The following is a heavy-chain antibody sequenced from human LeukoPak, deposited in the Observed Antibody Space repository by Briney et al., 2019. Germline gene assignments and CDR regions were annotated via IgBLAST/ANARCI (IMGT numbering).Heavy chain of an antibody. Sequence: ASVKVSCKASGYTFTNYDMNWVRQATGQGLEWMGWMSPNSGNTDYAQKLQGRVTMTRNTSISTAYMELSSLVSEDTAVYYCARGTGSWLRLTRWFDPWGQGTLVTVSS. D-gene: IGHD5-12*01. CDR1: GYTFTNYD. J-gene: IGHJ5*02. CDR3: ARGTGSWLRLTRWFDP. CDR2: MSPNSGNT. V-gene: IGHV1-8*01.